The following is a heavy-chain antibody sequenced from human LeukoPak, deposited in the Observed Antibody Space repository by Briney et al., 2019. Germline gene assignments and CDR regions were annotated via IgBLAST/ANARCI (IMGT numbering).Heavy chain of an antibody. CDR2: IYSGGTT. CDR3: ARLDGVWSGPYYKGYFEY. V-gene: IGHV3-66*02. D-gene: IGHD3-3*01. J-gene: IGHJ4*02. CDR1: EFIVSDNY. Sequence: GGSLRLSCAASEFIVSDNYMSWVRQAPGKGLEWVSVIYSGGTTYYADSVRGRFTISSDNSKNTLYLLMNSLRAEDTAVYYCARLDGVWSGPYYKGYFEYWGQGTLVTVSS.